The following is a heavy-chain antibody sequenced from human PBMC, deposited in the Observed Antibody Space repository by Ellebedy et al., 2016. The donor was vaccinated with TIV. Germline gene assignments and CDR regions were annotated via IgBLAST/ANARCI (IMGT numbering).Heavy chain of an antibody. CDR3: ARDYWDADYGEDY. V-gene: IGHV3-11*01. CDR2: ISSSGSTI. D-gene: IGHD4-17*01. Sequence: GESLKISXAASGFTFSSYWMHWLRQVPGKGLEWVSYISSSGSTIFYADSVKGRFTISRDNAKNSLYLQMNSLRAEDTAVYYCARDYWDADYGEDYWGQGTLVTVSS. J-gene: IGHJ4*02. CDR1: GFTFSSYW.